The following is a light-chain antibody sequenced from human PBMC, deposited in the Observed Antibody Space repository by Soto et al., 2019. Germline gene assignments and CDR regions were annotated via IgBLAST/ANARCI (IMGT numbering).Light chain of an antibody. J-gene: IGLJ2*01. CDR3: QSYDSSLSGSV. CDR2: GNS. V-gene: IGLV1-40*01. CDR1: SSNIGAGYD. Sequence: QSVLTQPPSVSGAPGQRVTISCTGSSSNIGAGYDVHWYQQLPGTAPNLLIYGNSNRPSGVPDRFSGSKSGTSASLAITGLEAEDEAYYYCQSYDSSLSGSVFGGGTKLTVL.